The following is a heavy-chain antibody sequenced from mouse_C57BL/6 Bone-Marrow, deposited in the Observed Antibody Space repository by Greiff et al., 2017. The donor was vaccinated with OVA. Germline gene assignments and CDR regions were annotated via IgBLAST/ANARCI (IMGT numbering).Heavy chain of an antibody. CDR2: IRNKANGYTT. V-gene: IGHV7-3*01. D-gene: IGHD1-1*01. J-gene: IGHJ1*03. Sequence: EVKLQESGGGLVQPGGSLSLSCAASGFTFTDYYMSWVRQPPGKALEWLGFIRNKANGYTTEYSASVKGRFTISRDNSQSILYLQMNALRAEDSATYYCARSHYYGSSAYWYFDVWGTGTTVTVSS. CDR3: ARSHYYGSSAYWYFDV. CDR1: GFTFTDYY.